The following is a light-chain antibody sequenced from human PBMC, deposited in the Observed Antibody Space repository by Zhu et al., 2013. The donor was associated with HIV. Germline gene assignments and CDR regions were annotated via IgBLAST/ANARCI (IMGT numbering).Light chain of an antibody. V-gene: IGKV3-20*01. J-gene: IGKJ4*01. Sequence: ERLLTQSPGTLSLSPGERATLSCRASQSVSSNCLAWYQQKPGQAPRLLIYGASSRAAAVPDRFSGSGSGTDFTLAISRLEPEDFAVYYCQQYGSSPLTFGGGTKVEIK. CDR2: GAS. CDR1: QSVSSNC. CDR3: QQYGSSPLT.